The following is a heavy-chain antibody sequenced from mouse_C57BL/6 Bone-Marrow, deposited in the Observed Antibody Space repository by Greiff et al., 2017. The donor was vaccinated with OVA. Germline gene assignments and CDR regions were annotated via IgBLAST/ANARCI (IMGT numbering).Heavy chain of an antibody. D-gene: IGHD1-1*01. Sequence: EVQLQQSGPELVKPGASVKIPCKASGYTFTDYNMDWVKQSHGKSLEWIGDINPNNGGTIYNQKFKGKATLTVDKSSSTAYMELRSLTSEDTAIYYCARKGKLYGSWYFGVWGTGTTVTVSS. CDR1: GYTFTDYN. CDR2: INPNNGGT. CDR3: ARKGKLYGSWYFGV. J-gene: IGHJ1*03. V-gene: IGHV1-18*01.